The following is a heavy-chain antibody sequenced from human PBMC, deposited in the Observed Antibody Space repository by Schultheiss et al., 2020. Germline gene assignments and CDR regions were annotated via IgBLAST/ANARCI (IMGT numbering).Heavy chain of an antibody. D-gene: IGHD1/OR15-1a*01. J-gene: IGHJ3*02. CDR2: IIPIFGTA. Sequence: SVKVSCKASGGTFSSYAISWVRQAPGQGLEWMGGIIPIFGTANYAQKFQGRVTMTRDTSISTAYMELSSLRSEDTAVYYCASSDNWNNDAFDIWGQGTMVTV. CDR1: GGTFSSYA. V-gene: IGHV1-69*05. CDR3: ASSDNWNNDAFDI.